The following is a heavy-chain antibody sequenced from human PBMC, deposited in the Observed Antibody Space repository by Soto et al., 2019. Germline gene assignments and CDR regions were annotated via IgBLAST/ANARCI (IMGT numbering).Heavy chain of an antibody. CDR1: GFTFSNYA. V-gene: IGHV3-23*01. J-gene: IGHJ4*02. Sequence: EVQLLESGGGLVQPGGSLRLSCAASGFTFSNYAMNWVRQAPGKGLEWVSGISGGGGSIYYADSVMGRFTISRDNSRNMLYLKMNSLRAEDTAVYYCAKDLMVPPGDYFEYGGQEPLVPVSS. CDR2: ISGGGGSI. CDR3: AKDLMVPPGDYFEY. D-gene: IGHD2-8*01.